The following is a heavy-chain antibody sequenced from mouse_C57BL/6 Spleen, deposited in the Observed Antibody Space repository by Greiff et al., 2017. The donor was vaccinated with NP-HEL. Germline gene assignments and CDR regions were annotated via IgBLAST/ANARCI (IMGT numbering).Heavy chain of an antibody. D-gene: IGHD1-1*01. CDR3: ARGGTTVVAHFDV. CDR2: IYPSDSET. J-gene: IGHJ1*03. Sequence: VKLQQPGAELVRPGSSVKLSCKASGYTFTSYWMDWVKQRPGQGLEWIGNIYPSDSETHYNQKFKDKATLTVDKSSSTAYMQLSSLTSEDSAVYYCARGGTTVVAHFDVWGTGTTVTVSS. V-gene: IGHV1-61*01. CDR1: GYTFTSYW.